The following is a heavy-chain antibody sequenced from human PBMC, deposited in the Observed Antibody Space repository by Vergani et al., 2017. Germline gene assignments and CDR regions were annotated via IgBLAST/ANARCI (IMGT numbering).Heavy chain of an antibody. D-gene: IGHD3-10*01. Sequence: QAHLVQSGAEVRKPGASVKVSCKASGYLFTGYYIHWVRQAPGQGLEWMGWINPNRDGANYAQKFQGRVTMTRDTSISTDYMELSSLRSDDTAIYYCARERGGVFRGAWDGMDVWGQGTTVTVSS. V-gene: IGHV1-2*02. CDR3: ARERGGVFRGAWDGMDV. J-gene: IGHJ6*02. CDR2: INPNRDGA. CDR1: GYLFTGYY.